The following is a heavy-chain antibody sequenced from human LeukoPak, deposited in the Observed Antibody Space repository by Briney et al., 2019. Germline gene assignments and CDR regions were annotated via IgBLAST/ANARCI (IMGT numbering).Heavy chain of an antibody. J-gene: IGHJ6*02. D-gene: IGHD5-18*01. CDR2: INAGNGNT. CDR3: ARDIGYSYTYGMDV. V-gene: IGHV1-3*01. Sequence: ASVKVCCTASGYTFTSYAMHWVRQAPGQRLEWMGWINAGNGNTKYSQKFQGRVTITRDTSASAAYMELSSLRSEDTAVYYCARDIGYSYTYGMDVWGQGTTVTVSS. CDR1: GYTFTSYA.